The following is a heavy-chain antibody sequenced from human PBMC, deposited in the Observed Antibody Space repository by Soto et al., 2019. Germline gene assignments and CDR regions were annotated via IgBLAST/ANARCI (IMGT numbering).Heavy chain of an antibody. Sequence: ASVKVSCKASGYTFTSYGISWVRQAPGQGLEWMGWISAYNGNTNYAQKLQGRVTMTTDTSTSTAYMELRSLRSDDTAVYYCARENYDFWSGYYSYYYYYMAVWGKGTTVTVSS. CDR2: ISAYNGNT. CDR1: GYTFTSYG. J-gene: IGHJ6*03. D-gene: IGHD3-3*01. CDR3: ARENYDFWSGYYSYYYYYMAV. V-gene: IGHV1-18*01.